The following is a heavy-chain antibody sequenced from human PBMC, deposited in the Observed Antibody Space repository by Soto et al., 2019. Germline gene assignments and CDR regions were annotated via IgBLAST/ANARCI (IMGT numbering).Heavy chain of an antibody. D-gene: IGHD6-19*01. CDR1: GFTFSSYA. V-gene: IGHV3-30-3*01. CDR3: ARGGSGWYKDGMDV. J-gene: IGHJ6*02. CDR2: ISYDGSNK. Sequence: QVQLVESGGGVVQPGRSLRLSCAASGFTFSSYAMHWVRQAPGKGLEWVAVISYDGSNKYYADSVKGRFTISRDNSKNTLYLQMHSLRAEDTAVYYCARGGSGWYKDGMDVWGQGTTVTVSS.